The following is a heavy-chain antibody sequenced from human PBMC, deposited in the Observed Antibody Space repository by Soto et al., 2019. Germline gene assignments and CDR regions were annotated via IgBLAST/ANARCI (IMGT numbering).Heavy chain of an antibody. Sequence: GGSLRLSCAASGFTFSSYGMHWVRQAPGKGLEWVAVISYDGSNKYYADSVKGRFTISRDNSKNTLYLQMNSLRAEDTAVYYCAKIADSSGLDYWGQGTLVTVSS. V-gene: IGHV3-30*18. CDR3: AKIADSSGLDY. D-gene: IGHD6-19*01. CDR1: GFTFSSYG. J-gene: IGHJ4*02. CDR2: ISYDGSNK.